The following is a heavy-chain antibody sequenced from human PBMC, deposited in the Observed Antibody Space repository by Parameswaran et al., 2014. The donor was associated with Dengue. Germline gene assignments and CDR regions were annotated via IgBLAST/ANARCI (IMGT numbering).Heavy chain of an antibody. J-gene: IGHJ4*02. CDR3: TRPTYSSGWAFDY. D-gene: IGHD6-19*01. V-gene: IGHV3-49*02. CDR2: IRSKAYGGTT. Sequence: VRQMPGKGLEWVGFIRSKAYGGTTEYAASVKGRFIISRDDSKSIAYLQMNSLKTEDTAVYYCTRPTYSSGWAFDYWGQGTLVTVSS.